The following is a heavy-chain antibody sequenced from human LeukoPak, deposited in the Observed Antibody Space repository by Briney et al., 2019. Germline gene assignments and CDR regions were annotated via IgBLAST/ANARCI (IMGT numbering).Heavy chain of an antibody. CDR2: ISSSGNTI. CDR1: GFTFSDYY. D-gene: IGHD3-9*01. CDR3: ASYDILTGSLT. V-gene: IGHV3-11*01. J-gene: IGHJ5*02. Sequence: GGSLRLSCAASGFTFSDYYMSWIRQAPGKGLEWVSYISSSGNTIYYADSVKGRFTISRDNAKNSLYLQMNSLRAEDTAVYYCASYDILTGSLTWGQGTLVTVSS.